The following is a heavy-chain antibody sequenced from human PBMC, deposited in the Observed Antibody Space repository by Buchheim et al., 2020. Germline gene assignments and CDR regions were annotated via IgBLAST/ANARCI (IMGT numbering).Heavy chain of an antibody. CDR3: ARPVYYYYYGVDV. Sequence: EVQLVESGGGLVQPGGSLRLSCAASGFTFSSYSMNWVRQAPGKGLEWISYISSSGTTIYYADSVKGRFTISRDNAKNSLFLQMNSLRAEDTAVYYCARPVYYYYYGVDVWGQRTT. CDR2: ISSSGTTI. V-gene: IGHV3-48*01. CDR1: GFTFSSYS. J-gene: IGHJ6*02.